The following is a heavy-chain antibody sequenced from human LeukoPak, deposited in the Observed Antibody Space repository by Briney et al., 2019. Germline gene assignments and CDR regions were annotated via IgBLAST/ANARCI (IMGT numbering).Heavy chain of an antibody. Sequence: GGSLRLSCAASGFTFSSYSMNWVRQAPGKGLEWVSSISSSSSYIYYADSVKGRFTISRDNAKNSLYLQMNSLRAEDTAVYYCARDLGSSWYGEAFDIWGQGTMVTVSS. J-gene: IGHJ3*02. D-gene: IGHD6-13*01. CDR2: ISSSSSYI. CDR1: GFTFSSYS. CDR3: ARDLGSSWYGEAFDI. V-gene: IGHV3-21*01.